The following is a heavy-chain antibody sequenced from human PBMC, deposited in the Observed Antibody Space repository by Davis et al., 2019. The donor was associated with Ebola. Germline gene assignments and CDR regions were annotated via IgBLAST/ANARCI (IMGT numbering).Heavy chain of an antibody. V-gene: IGHV3-74*01. CDR3: ASGDGRSRSYDMDV. D-gene: IGHD2-15*01. J-gene: IGHJ6*03. Sequence: HTGGPLRPSCPAPGFTFSSNWMHWVRQPPGKGLVWVSRINSDGSSTSYADSVKGRFTISRDNAKNSLYLQMNGLRAEDTAFYYCASGDGRSRSYDMDVWGQGTTVTVSS. CDR1: GFTFSSNW. CDR2: INSDGSST.